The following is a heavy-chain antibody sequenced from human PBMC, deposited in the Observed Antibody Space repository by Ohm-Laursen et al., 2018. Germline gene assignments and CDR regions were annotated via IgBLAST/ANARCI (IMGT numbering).Heavy chain of an antibody. V-gene: IGHV3-30*18. Sequence: SLRLSCTASAFTFSRFGMHWVRQAPGKGLEWVSLISYDGSNKYYADSVKGRFTISRDNSKNTLFLQVNSLRAEDTAVYYCAKDIYYDRSGDYSYFDSWGQGTLVTVSS. CDR3: AKDIYYDRSGDYSYFDS. D-gene: IGHD3-22*01. CDR1: AFTFSRFG. CDR2: ISYDGSNK. J-gene: IGHJ4*02.